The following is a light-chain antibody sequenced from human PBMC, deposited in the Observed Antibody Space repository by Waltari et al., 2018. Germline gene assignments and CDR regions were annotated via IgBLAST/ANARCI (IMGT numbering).Light chain of an antibody. Sequence: QSALTQPASVSGSPGQSITISCTVTSSDVGSYNLVPWYQQHPGKAPKLMIYEGSKRPSGVSNRFSGSKSGNTASLTISGLQAEDEADYYCCSYAGSSTFEWVFGGGTKLTVL. CDR2: EGS. CDR1: SSDVGSYNL. CDR3: CSYAGSSTFEWV. V-gene: IGLV2-23*03. J-gene: IGLJ3*02.